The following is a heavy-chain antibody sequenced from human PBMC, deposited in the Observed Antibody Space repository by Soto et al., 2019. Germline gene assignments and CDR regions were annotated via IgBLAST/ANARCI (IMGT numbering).Heavy chain of an antibody. CDR2: ISYDGSNK. V-gene: IGHV3-30*03. D-gene: IGHD2-15*01. Sequence: GGSLRLSCAASGFTFSSYGMHWVRQAPGKGLEWVAVISYDGSNKYYADSVKGRFTISRDNSKNTLYLQMNSLRAEDTAVYYCATRSAGCSGGSCYFEYYFDYWGQGTLVTVSS. J-gene: IGHJ4*02. CDR3: ATRSAGCSGGSCYFEYYFDY. CDR1: GFTFSSYG.